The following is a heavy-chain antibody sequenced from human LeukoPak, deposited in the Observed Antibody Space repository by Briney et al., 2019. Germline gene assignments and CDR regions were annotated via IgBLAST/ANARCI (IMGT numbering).Heavy chain of an antibody. D-gene: IGHD2-8*01. CDR3: ARVGVYYTYSFDY. J-gene: IGHJ4*02. CDR1: GFTFGSYE. V-gene: IGHV3-48*03. CDR2: IDSIGSTI. Sequence: GGSLRLSCAASGFTFGSYEMNWVRQAPGKGLEWISYIDSIGSTIYYADSVKGRFTISRDNAKNSLYLQMNSLRAEDTAVCYCARVGVYYTYSFDYWGQGTLVTVSS.